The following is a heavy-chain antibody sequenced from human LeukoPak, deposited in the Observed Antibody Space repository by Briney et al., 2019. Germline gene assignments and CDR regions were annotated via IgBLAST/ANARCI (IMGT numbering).Heavy chain of an antibody. D-gene: IGHD3-10*01. CDR2: INTNTGNP. CDR1: GYSLTSNA. V-gene: IGHV7-4-1*02. CDR3: ARGRGASSGSGSHGTTSSYYMDV. J-gene: IGHJ6*03. Sequence: ASVKVSCKASGYSLTSNALNWVRQAPGQGFEWMGWINTNTGNPTYAQGFTGRFVFSLDTSVSTAHLQISSLKAGDTAVYFCARGRGASSGSGSHGTTSSYYMDVWGKGTTVTVSS.